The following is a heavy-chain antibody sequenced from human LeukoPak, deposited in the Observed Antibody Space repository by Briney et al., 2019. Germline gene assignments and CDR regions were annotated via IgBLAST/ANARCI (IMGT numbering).Heavy chain of an antibody. D-gene: IGHD1-14*01. Sequence: GRSLRLSCAASGFTFSSYAMHWVRQASGKGLEWVTVISYDGSNKYYADSVKGRFTISRDNAKNSLYLQMNSLRAEDTAVYYCARNNAGVGDHIDYWGQGTLVTVSS. J-gene: IGHJ4*02. V-gene: IGHV3-30-3*01. CDR1: GFTFSSYA. CDR3: ARNNAGVGDHIDY. CDR2: ISYDGSNK.